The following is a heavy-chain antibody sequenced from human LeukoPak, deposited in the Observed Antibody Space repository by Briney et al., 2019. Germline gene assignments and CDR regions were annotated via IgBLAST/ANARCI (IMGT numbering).Heavy chain of an antibody. V-gene: IGHV4-39*01. CDR3: ARRTSSPVGAIDY. J-gene: IGHJ4*02. CDR1: GGSISISNYY. Sequence: SETLSLTCTVSGGSISISNYYWGWLRQPPGRGLEWIGSISYSGTYYNPSLKSRLTISVDTSKNHFSLNLRSVTAADTAVYYCARRTSSPVGAIDYWGQGTLVTVSS. D-gene: IGHD1-26*01. CDR2: ISYSGT.